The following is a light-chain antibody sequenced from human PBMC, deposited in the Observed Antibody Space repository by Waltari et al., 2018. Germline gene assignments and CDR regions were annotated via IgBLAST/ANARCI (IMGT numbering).Light chain of an antibody. J-gene: IGKJ2*01. CDR3: QQSFTAPMYT. Sequence: EIVLTQSPVTLSLSPGEGATLSCRTSQSIRGLLAWYQQKPGQAPRLLIEDTSIRATGIPARFSGSGSGTDFTLTISSLQPEDFAVYYCQQSFTAPMYTFGQGTKLEV. CDR2: DTS. CDR1: QSIRGL. V-gene: IGKV3-11*01.